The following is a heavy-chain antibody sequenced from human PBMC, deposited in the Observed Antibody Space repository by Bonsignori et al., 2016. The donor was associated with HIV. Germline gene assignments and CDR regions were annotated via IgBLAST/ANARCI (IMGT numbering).Heavy chain of an antibody. J-gene: IGHJ4*02. CDR2: IFHSGNT. V-gene: IGHV4-39*07. Sequence: GSLRLSCSVSGGSITNSHYFWGWFRQPPGQGLEWIGSIFHSGNTHYNLSLKSRVTISVDTSKNHFSLKVNSVTAADTGVYFCATVGRAVGVPHSWGRGSLVTVSS. CDR3: ATVGRAVGVPHS. D-gene: IGHD2-8*01. CDR1: GGSITNSHYF.